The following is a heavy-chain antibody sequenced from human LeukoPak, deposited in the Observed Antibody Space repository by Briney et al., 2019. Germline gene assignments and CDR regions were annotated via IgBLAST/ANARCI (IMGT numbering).Heavy chain of an antibody. V-gene: IGHV4-59*01. D-gene: IGHD6-6*01. J-gene: IGHJ4*02. CDR1: GGSISSYY. CDR3: ARERVGSSFPDYFDY. CDR2: IYYSGST. Sequence: SETLSLTCTVSGGSISSYYWSWIRQPPGKGLEWIGYIYYSGSTNYNPSLKSRVTISVDTSKNQFSLKLSSVTAADTAVYYCARERVGSSFPDYFDYWGQGTLVTVSP.